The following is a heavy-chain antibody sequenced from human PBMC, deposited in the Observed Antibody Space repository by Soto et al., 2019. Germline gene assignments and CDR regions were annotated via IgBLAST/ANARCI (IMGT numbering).Heavy chain of an antibody. V-gene: IGHV2-5*02. J-gene: IGHJ4*02. CDR2: IYGDDDK. CDR3: AHRVLSTVFGLVTTTAIYFDF. CDR1: GFSLTTSGVG. Sequence: QITLNESGPPVVRPTETLTLTCRFSGFSLTTSGVGVGWVRQSPGKAPEWLALIYGDDDKRYSECLKSRLTITRDTSKNQVVLTVANLDPTDTATYYGAHRVLSTVFGLVTTTAIYFDFWGQGTPVAVSS. D-gene: IGHD3-3*01.